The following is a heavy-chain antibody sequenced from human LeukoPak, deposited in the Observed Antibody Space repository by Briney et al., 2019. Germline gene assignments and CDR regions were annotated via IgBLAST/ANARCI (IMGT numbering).Heavy chain of an antibody. CDR1: GGSISSSSYY. J-gene: IGHJ4*02. CDR2: IYYSGST. V-gene: IGHV4-39*07. Sequence: PSETLSLTCTVSGGSISSSSYYWGWIRQPPGKGLEWIGSIYYSGSTYYNPSLKSRVTISVDTSKNQFSLKLSSVTAADTAVYYCARESLYYDSSGYEVHWGQGTLVTVSS. D-gene: IGHD3-22*01. CDR3: ARESLYYDSSGYEVH.